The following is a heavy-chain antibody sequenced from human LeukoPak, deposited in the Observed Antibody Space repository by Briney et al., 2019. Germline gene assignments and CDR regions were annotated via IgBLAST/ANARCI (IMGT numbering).Heavy chain of an antibody. CDR3: GRAYDFSRH. CDR2: ISSSLDSNI. Sequence: GGSLRLSCAASGFTFNVYSMNWVRQAPGKGLEWVSFISSSLDSNIYYADSVKGRFTISRDNAKNSLYLQMNSLRAEDTAVYYCGRAYDFSRHWGQGTLVTVS. CDR1: GFTFNVYS. V-gene: IGHV3-48*01. D-gene: IGHD3-3*01. J-gene: IGHJ4*02.